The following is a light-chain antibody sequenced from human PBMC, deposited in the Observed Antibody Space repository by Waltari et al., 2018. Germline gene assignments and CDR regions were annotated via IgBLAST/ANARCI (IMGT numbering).Light chain of an antibody. CDR1: QSISSW. CDR3: QQYNSYQT. V-gene: IGKV1-5*03. CDR2: KAS. J-gene: IGKJ1*01. Sequence: DIQMTQSPSTLSASVGDRVTITCRASQSISSWLAWYQQKPGKAPKRLIYKASSLESGVPSRFSGSGSGTEFTLTISSLQPDDFATYYCQQYNSYQTFGQGTKVEIK.